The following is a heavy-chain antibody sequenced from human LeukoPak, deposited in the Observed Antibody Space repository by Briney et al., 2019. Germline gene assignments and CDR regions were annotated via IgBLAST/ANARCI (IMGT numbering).Heavy chain of an antibody. CDR3: SRVRSNWNYPPFPQTFHY. CDR2: IRIQPYGGTT. V-gene: IGHV3-49*04. J-gene: IGHJ4*02. Sequence: GGSLRLSCAAPGFTLSSYEMNWVRQTPGKGQEWVGFIRIQPYGGTTEYAASVKGRFTILRDDSQSIAYLQMSNLKTEDTAMYYCSRVRSNWNYPPFPQTFHYWVQGAMVTVSS. D-gene: IGHD1-7*01. CDR1: GFTLSSYE.